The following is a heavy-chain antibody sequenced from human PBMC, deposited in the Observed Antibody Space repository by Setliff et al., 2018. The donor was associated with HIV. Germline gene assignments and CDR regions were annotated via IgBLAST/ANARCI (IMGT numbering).Heavy chain of an antibody. V-gene: IGHV1-18*01. CDR2: ISPYNGKT. CDR1: GYSFNNFG. D-gene: IGHD4-4*01. Sequence: ASVKVSCKATGYSFNNFGITWVRQAPGHGLEWIGWISPYNGKTNYALKFQDRVTLTTDTSTSTAYMELRSLRSDDTAIYYCARAGTTVTIADYCHLWGQGTLVTVSS. J-gene: IGHJ1*01. CDR3: ARAGTTVTIADYCHL.